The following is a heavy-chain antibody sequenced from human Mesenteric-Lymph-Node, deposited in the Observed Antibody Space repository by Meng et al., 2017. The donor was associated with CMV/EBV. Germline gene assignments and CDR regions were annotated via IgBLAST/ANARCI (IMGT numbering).Heavy chain of an antibody. CDR2: ISYDGSNK. CDR3: AKQESMSTAYYYYAMDV. D-gene: IGHD4-17*01. V-gene: IGHV3-30-3*02. J-gene: IGHJ6*02. CDR1: GFTFSSYA. Sequence: GESLKISCAASGFTFSSYAMHWVRQAPGKGLEWVAVISYDGSNKYYADSVKGRFTISRDNSKNTLYLQMNSLRAEDTAVYYCAKQESMSTAYYYYAMDVWGRGTTVTVSS.